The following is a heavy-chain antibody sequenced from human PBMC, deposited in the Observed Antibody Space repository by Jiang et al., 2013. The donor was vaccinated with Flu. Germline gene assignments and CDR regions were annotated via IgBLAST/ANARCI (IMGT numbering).Heavy chain of an antibody. Sequence: KPTQTLTLTCTFSGFSLSTSGMCVSWIRQPPGKALEWLALIDWDDDKYYSTSLKTRLTISKDTSKNQVVLTMTNMDPVDTATYYCARIRRDRYCSGGSCYSKNYYYYYGMDVWGQGTTVTVSS. CDR1: GFSLSTSGMC. CDR3: ARIRRDRYCSGGSCYSKNYYYYYGMDV. J-gene: IGHJ6*02. V-gene: IGHV2-70*01. CDR2: IDWDDDK. D-gene: IGHD2-15*01.